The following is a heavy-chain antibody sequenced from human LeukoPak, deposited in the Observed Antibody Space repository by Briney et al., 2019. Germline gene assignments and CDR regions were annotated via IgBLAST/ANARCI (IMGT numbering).Heavy chain of an antibody. V-gene: IGHV3-21*01. J-gene: IGHJ4*02. Sequence: GGSLRLSCTASGFTFSNYNMNWVRQAPGKGLEWVSYISSSSTNIYYTDSVKGRFTISRDNAKNSLYLQMNSLRAEDTAVYYCSRDDTAVAGTELDYWGQGTLVTVSS. CDR1: GFTFSNYN. D-gene: IGHD6-19*01. CDR3: SRDDTAVAGTELDY. CDR2: ISSSSTNI.